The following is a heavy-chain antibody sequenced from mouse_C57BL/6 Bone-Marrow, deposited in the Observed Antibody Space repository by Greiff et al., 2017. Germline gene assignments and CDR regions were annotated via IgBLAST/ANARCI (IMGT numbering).Heavy chain of an antibody. D-gene: IGHD1-1*01. J-gene: IGHJ3*01. CDR3: EKEERSYYGSSWFAY. CDR1: GYTFTDYY. CDR2: INPYNGGT. V-gene: IGHV1-19*01. Sequence: VQLQQSGPVLVKPGASVKMSCKASGYTFTDYYMNWVKQSHGKSLEWIGVINPYNGGTSYNQKFKGKATLTVDKSSSTAYMELHSLTSEDSAVXYCEKEERSYYGSSWFAYWGQGTLVTVSA.